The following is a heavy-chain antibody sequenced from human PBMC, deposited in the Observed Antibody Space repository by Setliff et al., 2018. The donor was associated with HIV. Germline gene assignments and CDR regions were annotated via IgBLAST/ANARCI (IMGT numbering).Heavy chain of an antibody. CDR3: ARKEVIGPRRLYYYLDL. Sequence: SETLSLTCTVSGGSISSGSYYWSWIRQPAGKGLEWIGHIHTSGSTKYNPSLKSRVAISADTSKNQFSLNLSSVTAAETAVYYCARKEVIGPRRLYYYLDLWGRGTLVTVSS. CDR1: GGSISSGSYY. D-gene: IGHD6-6*01. J-gene: IGHJ2*01. CDR2: IHTSGST. V-gene: IGHV4-61*09.